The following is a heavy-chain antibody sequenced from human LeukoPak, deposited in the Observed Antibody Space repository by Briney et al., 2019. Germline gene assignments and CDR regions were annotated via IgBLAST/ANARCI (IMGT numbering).Heavy chain of an antibody. J-gene: IGHJ3*02. Sequence: ASVKVSCKASGYTLSNYGISWVRHAPGQGLEWMGWISTYSGDTHYPQKFQGRVTMTTDTSTSTVYMELTSLRFDDTAVYYCARDSRGWYDNFHAFDMWGQGTVVTVSS. CDR3: ARDSRGWYDNFHAFDM. D-gene: IGHD6-19*01. V-gene: IGHV1-18*01. CDR1: GYTLSNYG. CDR2: ISTYSGDT.